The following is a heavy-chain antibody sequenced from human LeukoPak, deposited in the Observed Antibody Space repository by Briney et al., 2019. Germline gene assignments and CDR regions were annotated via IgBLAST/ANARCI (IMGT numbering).Heavy chain of an antibody. CDR2: ISSSSSYI. D-gene: IGHD5-12*01. V-gene: IGHV3-21*01. Sequence: GGSLRLSCAASGFTFRSYSMNWVRQAPGKGLEWVSSISSSSSYIYYADSVKGRFTISRDNAKNSLYLQMNSLRAEDTAVYYCARDKSGGQVYSSYYMDVWGKGTTLSVSS. J-gene: IGHJ6*03. CDR3: ARDKSGGQVYSSYYMDV. CDR1: GFTFRSYS.